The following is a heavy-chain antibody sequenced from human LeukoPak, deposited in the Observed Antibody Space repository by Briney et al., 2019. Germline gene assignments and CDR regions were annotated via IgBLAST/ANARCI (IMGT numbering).Heavy chain of an antibody. V-gene: IGHV4-34*01. D-gene: IGHD6-19*01. CDR2: INHSGST. Sequence: PSETLSLTCAVYGGSFSGYYWSWIRQPPGKGLEWIGEINHSGSTNYNPSLKSRVTISVDTSKNQFSLKLSSVTAADTAVYYCARGPSAGVQQWLVLGYFQHWGQGTLVTVSS. CDR1: GGSFSGYY. J-gene: IGHJ1*01. CDR3: ARGPSAGVQQWLVLGYFQH.